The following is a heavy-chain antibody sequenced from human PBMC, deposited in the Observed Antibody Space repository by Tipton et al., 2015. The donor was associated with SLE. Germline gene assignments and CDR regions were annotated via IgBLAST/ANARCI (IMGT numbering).Heavy chain of an antibody. D-gene: IGHD1-26*01. J-gene: IGHJ3*02. CDR2: IHYSGTT. Sequence: TLSLTCTDSGGSITNHYWNWIRQPPGKGLEWIGYIHYSGTTHDNPSLKSRVTMSVDMSKNQFSLRLTSVTAADTAVYYCARTLGAIAHTVYDAFDIWGQGKMVTVSS. V-gene: IGHV4-59*11. CDR1: GGSITNHY. CDR3: ARTLGAIAHTVYDAFDI.